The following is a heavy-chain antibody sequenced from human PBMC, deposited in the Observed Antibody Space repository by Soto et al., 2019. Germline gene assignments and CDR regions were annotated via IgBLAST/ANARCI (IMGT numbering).Heavy chain of an antibody. Sequence: QVQLQESGPGLVKPLQTLSLTCTVSGASISSGDYYWSWIRQHPGKGLERIGIIHYSGSTNYNPSRESCVTISVDTSKNQFSLKMTSVTAADTAVYYCARLKSDCGSVMCYKGGVDYWGQGTLVTVSS. J-gene: IGHJ4*02. CDR1: GASISSGDYY. CDR3: ARLKSDCGSVMCYKGGVDY. V-gene: IGHV4-31*03. D-gene: IGHD2-2*02. CDR2: IHYSGST.